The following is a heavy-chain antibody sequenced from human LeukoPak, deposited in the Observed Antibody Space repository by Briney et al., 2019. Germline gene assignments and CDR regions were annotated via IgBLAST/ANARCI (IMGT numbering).Heavy chain of an antibody. Sequence: PGGSLRLSCAASGFTFSSYAMSWVRQAPGKGLEWVSAISGSGGSTYYADSVKGRFTISRDNAKNSLYLQMNSLRVEDTAVYYCASTLTRDSSGSYGALDHWGQGALVTVSS. J-gene: IGHJ4*02. V-gene: IGHV3-23*01. D-gene: IGHD6-19*01. CDR1: GFTFSSYA. CDR3: ASTLTRDSSGSYGALDH. CDR2: ISGSGGST.